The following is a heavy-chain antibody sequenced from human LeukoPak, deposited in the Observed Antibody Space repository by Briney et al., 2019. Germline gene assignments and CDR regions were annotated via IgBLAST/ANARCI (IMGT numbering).Heavy chain of an antibody. CDR2: IWYDGSNK. CDR1: RFTFSSYG. Sequence: PGRSLRLSCAASRFTFSSYGMHWVRQAPGKGLEWVAVIWYDGSNKYYADSVKGRFTISRDNSKNTLYLQMNSLRAEDTAVYYCARDFRNYYYYGMDVWGKGTSVTVSS. V-gene: IGHV3-33*01. J-gene: IGHJ6*04. CDR3: ARDFRNYYYYGMDV.